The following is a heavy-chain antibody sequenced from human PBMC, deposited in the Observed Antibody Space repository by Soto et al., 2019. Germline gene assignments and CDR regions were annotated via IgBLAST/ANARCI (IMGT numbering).Heavy chain of an antibody. CDR3: ARHYYDFWSGYYGCFDY. D-gene: IGHD3-3*01. J-gene: IGHJ4*02. CDR2: IYYSGST. V-gene: IGHV4-31*03. Sequence: SETLSLTCPVSGGSISSGGYYWSWIRQHPGKGLEWIGYIYYSGSTYYNPSLKSRVTISVDTSKNQFSLKLSSVTAADTAVYYCARHYYDFWSGYYGCFDYWGQGTLVTVSS. CDR1: GGSISSGGYY.